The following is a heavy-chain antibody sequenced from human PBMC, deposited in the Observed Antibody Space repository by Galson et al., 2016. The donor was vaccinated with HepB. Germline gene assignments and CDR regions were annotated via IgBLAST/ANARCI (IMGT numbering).Heavy chain of an antibody. CDR3: ARHSAGTFEDSVVVGGAVEGIDL. J-gene: IGHJ3*01. Sequence: QSGAEVKKPGESLRISCEGSGYSFTNYWIVWVRQMPGKGLEWMGIIYPADYDVRYSPSFQGQVIISADKSITTAYLQWSSLKASDTTMYCCARHSAGTFEDSVVVGGAVEGIDLWGQGTMVIVSS. D-gene: IGHD2-15*01. CDR1: GYSFTNYW. V-gene: IGHV5-51*01. CDR2: IYPADYDV.